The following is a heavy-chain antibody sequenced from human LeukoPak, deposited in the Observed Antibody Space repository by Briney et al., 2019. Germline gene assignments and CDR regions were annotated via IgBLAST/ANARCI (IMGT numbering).Heavy chain of an antibody. CDR2: FDPKDGET. CDR1: GYTLTELS. V-gene: IGHV1-24*01. Sequence: ASVKVSCKVSGYTLTELSMHWVRQAPGKGLEWIGGFDPKDGETIYAQKFQGRVTMTEDTSTDTAYMELSSLRSEDTAVYYCATGVTIFGVVILDYWGQGTLVTVSS. D-gene: IGHD3-3*01. CDR3: ATGVTIFGVVILDY. J-gene: IGHJ4*02.